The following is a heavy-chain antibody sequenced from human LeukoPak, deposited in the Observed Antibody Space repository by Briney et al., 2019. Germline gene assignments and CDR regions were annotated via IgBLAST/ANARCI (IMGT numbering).Heavy chain of an antibody. CDR1: GYTFTSYG. J-gene: IGHJ6*03. CDR3: ARRGYYTSDYYYYMDV. Sequence: ASVKVSCKASGYTFTSYGISWVRQAPGQGLEWMGWISAYNGNTNYAQKLQGRVTMTTDTSTSTAYMELRSLRSDDTAVYYCARRGYYTSDYYYYMDVWGKGTTVTVSS. V-gene: IGHV1-18*01. CDR2: ISAYNGNT. D-gene: IGHD3-3*01.